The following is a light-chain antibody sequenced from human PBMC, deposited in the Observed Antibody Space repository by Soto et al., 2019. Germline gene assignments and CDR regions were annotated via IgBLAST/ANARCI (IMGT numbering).Light chain of an antibody. CDR3: CSYASSSTFV. V-gene: IGLV2-23*03. Sequence: QSALTQPASVSGSPGQSITISCTGTSNDVGSYNLVSWYQQHPGKAPKLMIYEGTKRPSGVSNRFSGSTSDNTASLTISGLQAEDEADYYCCSYASSSTFVFGGGTKLTVL. J-gene: IGLJ2*01. CDR1: SNDVGSYNL. CDR2: EGT.